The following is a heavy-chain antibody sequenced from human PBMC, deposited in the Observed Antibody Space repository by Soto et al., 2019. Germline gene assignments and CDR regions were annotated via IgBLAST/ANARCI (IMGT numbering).Heavy chain of an antibody. J-gene: IGHJ4*02. CDR1: GYTFSSYY. CDR3: ARGHGRQNFDF. V-gene: IGHV1-2*02. Sequence: QVQLVQSGAEVKKPGASVTVSCKTSGYTFSSYYIHWVRQAPGQGLEWMGWINPHSDGTSFAPRFQGRVTMAANMSTSTAYVEVRRLRSDDAAIYFCARGHGRQNFDFWGQETLVTVSS. CDR2: INPHSDGT.